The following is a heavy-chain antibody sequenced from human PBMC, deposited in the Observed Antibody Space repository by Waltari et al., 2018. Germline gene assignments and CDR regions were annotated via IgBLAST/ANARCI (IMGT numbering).Heavy chain of an antibody. V-gene: IGHV3-30*03. D-gene: IGHD5-12*01. CDR3: ARGPGGYSGFFDY. J-gene: IGHJ4*02. CDR2: ISFDGSNK. Sequence: QVQLVESGGGVVQPGGSLRLSCAASGFSLSSYAIYWVRQAPGKGLGWVSLISFDGSNKNHADSVRGRFTISRDSSKVYLEMNSLRPEDTAIYYCARGPGGYSGFFDYWGQGILVTVSS. CDR1: GFSLSSYA.